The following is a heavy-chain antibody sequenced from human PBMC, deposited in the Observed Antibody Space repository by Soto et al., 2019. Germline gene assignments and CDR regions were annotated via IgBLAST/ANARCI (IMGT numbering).Heavy chain of an antibody. V-gene: IGHV3-66*01. CDR3: AKTLHGDSTGAFDS. D-gene: IGHD2-21*02. Sequence: PGGSLRLSCAASGFSVTNNYMNWVRQAPGKGLEWVSIIDIGGNTYYADSVKDRFTISRDNFNNTLFLQMNSLRAEDTAVYYCAKTLHGDSTGAFDSWGLGTLVTVSS. CDR1: GFSVTNNY. CDR2: IDIGGNT. J-gene: IGHJ4*02.